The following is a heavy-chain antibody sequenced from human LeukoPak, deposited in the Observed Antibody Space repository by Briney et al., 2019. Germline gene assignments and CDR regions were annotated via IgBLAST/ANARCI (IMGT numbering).Heavy chain of an antibody. J-gene: IGHJ4*02. Sequence: SETLSLTCTVSGASVSSSDFYWNWIRQPAGKGLEWIGRGYTSGTTDYNPSLKSRLTISVDTSTNRFSLQLSSVTAADTAVYLCARERVGYTIDRGFDQWGQGILVTVSP. V-gene: IGHV4-61*02. CDR1: GASVSSSDFY. D-gene: IGHD5-18*01. CDR2: GYTSGTT. CDR3: ARERVGYTIDRGFDQ.